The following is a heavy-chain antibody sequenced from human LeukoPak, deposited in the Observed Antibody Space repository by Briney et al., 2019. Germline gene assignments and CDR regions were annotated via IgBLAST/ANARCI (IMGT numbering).Heavy chain of an antibody. D-gene: IGHD4-23*01. J-gene: IGHJ4*02. V-gene: IGHV1-69*13. CDR2: IIPIFGTA. CDR3: TRSEEFVWYGGSMIPYYFDY. CDR1: GGTFSSYA. Sequence: WASVKVSCKASGGTFSSYAISWVRQAPGQGLEWMGGIIPIFGTANYAQKFQGRVTITADESTSTAYMELSSLRSEDTAVYYCTRSEEFVWYGGSMIPYYFDYWGQGTLVTVSS.